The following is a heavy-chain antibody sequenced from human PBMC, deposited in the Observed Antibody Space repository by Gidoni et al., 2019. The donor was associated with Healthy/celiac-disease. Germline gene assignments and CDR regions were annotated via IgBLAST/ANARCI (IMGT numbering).Heavy chain of an antibody. CDR3: ASYDILTDSLDY. D-gene: IGHD3-9*01. CDR2: ITSSSIYI. V-gene: IGHV3-21*01. CDR1: GFTFNCCT. Sequence: EVQLVESGGGLFKPGGSLSLSCVASGFTFNCCTLNWVRQAPGKGLGWVSSITSSSIYIYYADSVKGRFTITRDNAKNSLYLQMNSLRAEDTAVYYCASYDILTDSLDYWGQGTLVTVSS. J-gene: IGHJ4*02.